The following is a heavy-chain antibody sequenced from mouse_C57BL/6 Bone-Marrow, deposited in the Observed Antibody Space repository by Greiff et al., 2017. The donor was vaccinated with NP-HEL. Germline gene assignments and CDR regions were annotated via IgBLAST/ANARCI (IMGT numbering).Heavy chain of an antibody. V-gene: IGHV14-3*01. J-gene: IGHJ2*01. CDR2: IDPANGNT. CDR1: GFNIKNTY. Sequence: EVQLVESVAELVRPGASVKLSCTASGFNIKNTYMHWVKQRPEQGLEWIGRIDPANGNTKYAPKFPGKATITADTSSNTAYLQLSSLTSEDTAIYYCARSRVYYDYDVGYWGQGTTLTVSS. D-gene: IGHD2-4*01. CDR3: ARSRVYYDYDVGY.